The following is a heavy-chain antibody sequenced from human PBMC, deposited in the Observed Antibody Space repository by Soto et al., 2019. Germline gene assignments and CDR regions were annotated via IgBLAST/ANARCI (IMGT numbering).Heavy chain of an antibody. CDR3: ALKVVTYYDN. CDR2: INPAGGTT. CDR1: GYSFTSTY. J-gene: IGHJ4*02. Sequence: QVQLVQSGAEVRKPGASVRISCRAYGYSFTSTYVHWVRQAPGQGPEWMGIINPAGGTTYYAQKFQGRLTITSDTSTDTVFMDLNDLTSEDTAVYFCALKVVTYYDNWGQGTVLTVSS. D-gene: IGHD2-21*02. V-gene: IGHV1-46*01.